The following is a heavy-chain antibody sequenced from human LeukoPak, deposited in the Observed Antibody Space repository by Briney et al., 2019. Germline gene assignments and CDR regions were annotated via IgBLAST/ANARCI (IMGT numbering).Heavy chain of an antibody. D-gene: IGHD6-13*01. V-gene: IGHV1-58*02. CDR3: AAESDAGAAPGTAL. J-gene: IGHJ4*02. Sequence: GASVKVSCKASGFTFTSSAMQWVRQARGQRLEWIGWIVVGSGNTNYAQKFQERVTITRDMSTSTAYMELSSLRSEDTAVYYCAAESDAGAAPGTALWGQGTLVTVSS. CDR1: GFTFTSSA. CDR2: IVVGSGNT.